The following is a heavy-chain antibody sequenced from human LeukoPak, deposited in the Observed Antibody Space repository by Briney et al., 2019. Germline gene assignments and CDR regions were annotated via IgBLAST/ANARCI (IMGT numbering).Heavy chain of an antibody. CDR1: GFTFSSYS. D-gene: IGHD4-17*01. CDR2: ISSSSSYI. J-gene: IGHJ4*02. V-gene: IGHV3-21*01. Sequence: PGGSLRLSCAASGFTFSSYSMNWVRQAPGKGLEWVSSISSSSSYIYYADSVKGRFTISRDNAKNSLYLQMNSLRAEDTAVYYCARLGPYGDYVGYFDYWGQGTLVTVSS. CDR3: ARLGPYGDYVGYFDY.